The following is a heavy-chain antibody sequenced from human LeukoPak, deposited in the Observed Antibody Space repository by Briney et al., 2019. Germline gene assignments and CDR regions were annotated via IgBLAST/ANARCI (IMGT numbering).Heavy chain of an antibody. CDR2: TSGSGGST. Sequence: GGSLRLSCAGSGFTFSSYAMSWVRQAPGKGLEWVSGTSGSGGSTYYADSVKGRFTISRDNSKDTLYLQMNSLRAEDTAVYYCARDRAVVASKYFDYWGQGTLVTVSS. J-gene: IGHJ4*02. V-gene: IGHV3-23*01. D-gene: IGHD6-19*01. CDR3: ARDRAVVASKYFDY. CDR1: GFTFSSYA.